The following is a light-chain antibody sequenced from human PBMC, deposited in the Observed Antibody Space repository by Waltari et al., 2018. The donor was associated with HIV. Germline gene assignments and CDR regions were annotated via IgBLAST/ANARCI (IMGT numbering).Light chain of an antibody. CDR1: SGDIADKS. V-gene: IGLV6-57*03. CDR2: DND. Sequence: NFLLTQPHSVSESPGKTVTISCTRSSGDIADKSLQWYQQRPGSAPNTVIYDNDRRPAGVPDRFSGSIDRSSNSASLTISGLQTEDEADYFCQSYDTSRQVVFGGGTRLTVL. CDR3: QSYDTSRQVV. J-gene: IGLJ3*02.